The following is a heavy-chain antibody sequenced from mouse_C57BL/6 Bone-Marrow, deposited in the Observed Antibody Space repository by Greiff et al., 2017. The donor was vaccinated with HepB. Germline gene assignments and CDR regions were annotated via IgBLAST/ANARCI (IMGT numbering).Heavy chain of an antibody. CDR3: ARRITTVVAHEGYWYFDV. CDR1: DSEVFPIAY. CDR2: ILPSIGRT. D-gene: IGHD1-1*01. V-gene: IGHV15-2*01. Sequence: VQLQESGSELRSPGSSVKLSCKDFDSEVFPIAYMSWVRQKPGHGFEWIGGILPSIGRTIYGEKFEDKATLDADTLSNTAYLELNSLTSEDSAMYYWARRITTVVAHEGYWYFDVWGTGTTVTVSS. J-gene: IGHJ1*03.